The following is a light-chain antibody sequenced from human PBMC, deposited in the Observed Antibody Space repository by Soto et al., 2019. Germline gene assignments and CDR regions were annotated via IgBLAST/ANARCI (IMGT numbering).Light chain of an antibody. V-gene: IGKV3-11*01. CDR1: QSLRNY. CDR2: DAS. CDR3: QQRSDWPPT. Sequence: ENVLTPSPATLSLSPGDTATLSCRATQSLRNYLAWYQQKLGQAPRLLIYDASKRATGIPARFSGSGSGTDFTLTISSLEPEDFAVYFCQQRSDWPPTFGQGTRLEIK. J-gene: IGKJ5*01.